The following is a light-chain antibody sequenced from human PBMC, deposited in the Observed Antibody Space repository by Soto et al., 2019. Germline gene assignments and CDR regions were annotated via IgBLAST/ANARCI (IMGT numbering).Light chain of an antibody. CDR2: GAS. Sequence: EIVLTQSPGTLSLSPGDTAALSCRASQSVSNNYLAWYQQKPGQAPRLLIYGASSRATGIPDRFSGSAYGTDFTLTISRLEPEDFAVYYCQQYGSSPRTFGQGTKVEIK. V-gene: IGKV3-20*01. CDR3: QQYGSSPRT. CDR1: QSVSNNY. J-gene: IGKJ1*01.